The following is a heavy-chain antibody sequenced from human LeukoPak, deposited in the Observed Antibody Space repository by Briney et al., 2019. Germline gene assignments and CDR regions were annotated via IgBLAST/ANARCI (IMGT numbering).Heavy chain of an antibody. CDR1: GGSISSYY. V-gene: IGHV4-59*01. CDR3: AREASSSSWYRYDAFDI. D-gene: IGHD6-13*01. CDR2: IYYSGST. J-gene: IGHJ3*02. Sequence: PSETLSLTCTVSGGSISSYYWSWIRQPPGKGLEWIGYIYYSGSTNYNPSLKGRVTISVDTSKNQISLKLSSVTAADTAVYYCAREASSSSWYRYDAFDIWGQGTMVTVSS.